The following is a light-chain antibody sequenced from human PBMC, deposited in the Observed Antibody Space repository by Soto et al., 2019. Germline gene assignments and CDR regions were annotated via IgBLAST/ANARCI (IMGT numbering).Light chain of an antibody. CDR1: QGIRND. V-gene: IGKV1-6*01. J-gene: IGKJ3*01. CDR2: AAS. Sequence: AIQMTQSPSSLSASVGDRVTITCRASQGIRNDLGWYQQKSGTAPKLLIYAASNLHSGVPSRFSGSGSGTHFTLTISGLLPEDFATYYCLQDYTYPFTFGPGTKVEI. CDR3: LQDYTYPFT.